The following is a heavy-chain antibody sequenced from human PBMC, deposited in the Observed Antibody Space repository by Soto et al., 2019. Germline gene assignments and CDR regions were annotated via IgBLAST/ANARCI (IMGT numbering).Heavy chain of an antibody. Sequence: QVQLQESGPGLVKPSGTLSLTCAVSSGSISSSNWWSWVRQPPGKGLEWIGEIYHSGSTNNNPSLKSRVTTSVDKSMNQFSLKLSSVTAADTAVYYCATLLRRNWFDPWGQGTLVTVSS. CDR2: IYHSGST. J-gene: IGHJ5*02. CDR1: SGSISSSNW. CDR3: ATLLRRNWFDP. D-gene: IGHD3-22*01. V-gene: IGHV4-4*02.